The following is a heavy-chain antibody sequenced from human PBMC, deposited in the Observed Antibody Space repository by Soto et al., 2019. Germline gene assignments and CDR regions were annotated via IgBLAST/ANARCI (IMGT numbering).Heavy chain of an antibody. Sequence: SETLSLTXTVSGGSISSYYWSWIRQPPGKGLEWIGNIYYSGSTNYNPSLKSRVTISVDTSKNQFSLNLTSVTAADTAVYYCARDARYYGMDVWGQGTTVTVSS. CDR1: GGSISSYY. CDR3: ARDARYYGMDV. V-gene: IGHV4-59*01. CDR2: IYYSGST. J-gene: IGHJ6*02.